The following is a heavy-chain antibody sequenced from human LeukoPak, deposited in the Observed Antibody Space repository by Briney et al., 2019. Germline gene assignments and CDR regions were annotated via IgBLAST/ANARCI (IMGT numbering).Heavy chain of an antibody. CDR3: ARARYSSGWQSGY. CDR1: GFTFSSYS. V-gene: IGHV3-21*01. J-gene: IGHJ4*02. CDR2: ISSSSSYI. Sequence: PGGSLRLSCAASGFTFSSYSMNWVRQAPGKGLEWVSSISSSSSYIYYADSVKGRFTISRDNAKNSLYLQMNSLRAEDTAVYYCARARYSSGWQSGYWGQGTLVTVSS. D-gene: IGHD6-19*01.